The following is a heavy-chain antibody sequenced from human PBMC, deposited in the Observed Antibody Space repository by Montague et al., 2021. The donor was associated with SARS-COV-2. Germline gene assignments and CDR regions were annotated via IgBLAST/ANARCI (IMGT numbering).Heavy chain of an antibody. CDR1: GFTVSTNY. V-gene: IGHV3-66*01. J-gene: IGHJ5*02. D-gene: IGHD3-16*01. CDR2: LYGGDNS. Sequence: SLRPSCAASGFTVSTNYVSWVRQAPGKGLEWVAVLYGGDNSNYTDSVKGRFTISRDNSKNTLHLQMKSLRAEDTALYYCAKSIGGFDPWSQGTLVTVSS. CDR3: AKSIGGFDP.